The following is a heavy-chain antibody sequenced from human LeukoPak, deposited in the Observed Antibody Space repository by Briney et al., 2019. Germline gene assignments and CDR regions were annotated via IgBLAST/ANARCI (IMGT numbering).Heavy chain of an antibody. Sequence: PGGSLRLSCAASGFTFDDYAMHWVRHAPGKGLEWASGISWNSGSIGYADSVKGRFTISRDNAKNSLYLQMNSLRAEDTALYYCAKVTGGHYYGSGSIFDYWGQGTLVTVSS. CDR1: GFTFDDYA. D-gene: IGHD3-10*01. CDR3: AKVTGGHYYGSGSIFDY. CDR2: ISWNSGSI. J-gene: IGHJ4*02. V-gene: IGHV3-9*01.